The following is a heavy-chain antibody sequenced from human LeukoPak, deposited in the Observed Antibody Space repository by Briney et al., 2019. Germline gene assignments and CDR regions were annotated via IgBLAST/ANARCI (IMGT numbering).Heavy chain of an antibody. CDR3: VREQATGGDY. CDR1: GFTFSSYW. CDR2: IKYDGSVT. D-gene: IGHD1-26*01. J-gene: IGHJ4*02. Sequence: GGSLRLSCAASGFTFSSYWMNWVRQAPGKGLVWVARIKYDGSVTAYADSVRGRFTISRDNAKNTLYLQMYSLRAEDTAVYYCVREQATGGDYWGQGTLVTVSS. V-gene: IGHV3-74*01.